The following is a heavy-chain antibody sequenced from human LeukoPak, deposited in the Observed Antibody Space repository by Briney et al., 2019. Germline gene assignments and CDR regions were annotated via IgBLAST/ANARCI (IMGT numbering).Heavy chain of an antibody. J-gene: IGHJ6*03. CDR2: IYYSGST. Sequence: SETLSLTCTVSGGSISSYYWSWIRQPPGKGLEWIGYIYYSGSTNYNPSLKSRVTISVDTPKNQFSLKLSSVTAADTAVYYCARGPRYYYDSSGYYYYYYYMDVWGKGTTVTVSS. CDR3: ARGPRYYYDSSGYYYYYYYMDV. CDR1: GGSISSYY. D-gene: IGHD3-22*01. V-gene: IGHV4-59*01.